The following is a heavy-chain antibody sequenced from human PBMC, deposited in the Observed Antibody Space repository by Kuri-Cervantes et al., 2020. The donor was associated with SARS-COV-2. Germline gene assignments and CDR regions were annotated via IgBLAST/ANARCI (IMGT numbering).Heavy chain of an antibody. V-gene: IGHV4-59*08. CDR2: IYYSEST. J-gene: IGHJ5*02. D-gene: IGHD5-18*01. CDR1: GGSISSYY. Sequence: GSLRLSCTVSGGSISSYYWSWIRQPPGKGLEWIGYIYYSESTNYNPSLKSRVTISVDTSKNQFSLKLSSVTAADTAVYYCARHRYSYGTPDWFDPWGQGTLVTVSS. CDR3: ARHRYSYGTPDWFDP.